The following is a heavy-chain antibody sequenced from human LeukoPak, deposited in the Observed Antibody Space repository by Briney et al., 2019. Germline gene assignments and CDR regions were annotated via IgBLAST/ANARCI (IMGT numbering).Heavy chain of an antibody. Sequence: SETLSLTCAVYGGSFSGYYWSWIRQPPGKGLEWIGEINYSGSTNYNPSLKSRVTISVDTSKNQFSLKLSSVTAADTAVYYCARTRIQLWSSPLDYWGQGTLVTVSS. D-gene: IGHD5-18*01. V-gene: IGHV4-34*01. CDR2: INYSGST. J-gene: IGHJ4*02. CDR1: GGSFSGYY. CDR3: ARTRIQLWSSPLDY.